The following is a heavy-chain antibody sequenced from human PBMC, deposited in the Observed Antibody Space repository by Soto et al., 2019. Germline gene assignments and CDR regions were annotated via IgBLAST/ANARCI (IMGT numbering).Heavy chain of an antibody. CDR2: IDTSGNT. CDR3: ARYSSNWFQTEGMDV. D-gene: IGHD6-13*01. Sequence: PSETLSLTCTVSGGSISTYYWSWIRQPAGKGLEWIGRIDTSGNTNYNPSLKSRVTMSVDTSKKQFSLKLTSVTAADTAVYYCARYSSNWFQTEGMDVWGQGTTVPVSS. V-gene: IGHV4-4*07. J-gene: IGHJ6*02. CDR1: GGSISTYY.